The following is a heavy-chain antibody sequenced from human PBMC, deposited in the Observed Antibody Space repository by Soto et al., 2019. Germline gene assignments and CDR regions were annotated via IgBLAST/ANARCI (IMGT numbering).Heavy chain of an antibody. CDR1: GVSIRSYF. CDR3: AGPKSRGESFDY. J-gene: IGHJ4*02. CDR2: TYYTADT. V-gene: IGHV4-59*01. Sequence: PSESLSLTCTVSGVSIRSYFWSWIRQPPGKGLEWIGYTYYTADTKYSPSLESRATISADPSKKQFSLSLSPVSAADTALYFCAGPKSRGESFDYWRQRDLVTVSS. D-gene: IGHD3-10*01.